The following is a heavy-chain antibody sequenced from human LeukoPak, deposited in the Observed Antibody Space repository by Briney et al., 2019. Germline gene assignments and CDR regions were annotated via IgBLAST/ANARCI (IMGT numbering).Heavy chain of an antibody. Sequence: GGSLRLSCAASGFTFTSYAMHWVRQAPGKGLEWVAVISYDGSNKYHADSVKGRFTISRDNSKNTLYLQMNSLRAEDTAVYFCPRGPHDYRDLYYFDFWGQGTLVTVSS. D-gene: IGHD4-17*01. CDR3: PRGPHDYRDLYYFDF. CDR2: ISYDGSNK. V-gene: IGHV3-30-3*01. J-gene: IGHJ4*02. CDR1: GFTFTSYA.